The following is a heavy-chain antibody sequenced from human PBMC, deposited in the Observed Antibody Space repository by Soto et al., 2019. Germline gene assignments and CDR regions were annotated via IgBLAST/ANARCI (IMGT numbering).Heavy chain of an antibody. Sequence: QGQLQQWGAGLLKPSETLSLTCAVYGGSFSAYYWSWIRQPPGKGLEWIGEINHSGSTNYNPSLRSRVSISIHTSKKEFSLRLSSVTAADTAVYYCARGDGYNYDAFDLWGQGTMVAVSS. J-gene: IGHJ3*01. V-gene: IGHV4-34*01. CDR1: GGSFSAYY. D-gene: IGHD5-12*01. CDR3: ARGDGYNYDAFDL. CDR2: INHSGST.